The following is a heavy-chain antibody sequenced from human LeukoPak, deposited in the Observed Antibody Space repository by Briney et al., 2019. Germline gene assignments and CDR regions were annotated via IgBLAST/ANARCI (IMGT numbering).Heavy chain of an antibody. D-gene: IGHD2-2*02. CDR3: AKDLQKGHCSSTSCYTPNWFDP. V-gene: IGHV3-21*04. CDR2: ISSSSSYI. CDR1: GFTFSSYS. Sequence: GGSLRLSCAASGFTFSSYSMNWVRQAPGKGLEWVSSISSSSSYIYYADSVKGRFTISRDNAKNTLYLQMNSLRAEDTAVYYCAKDLQKGHCSSTSCYTPNWFDPWGQGTLVTVSS. J-gene: IGHJ5*02.